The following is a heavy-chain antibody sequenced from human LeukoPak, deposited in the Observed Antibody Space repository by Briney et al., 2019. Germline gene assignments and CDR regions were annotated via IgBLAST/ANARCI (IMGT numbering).Heavy chain of an antibody. V-gene: IGHV3-48*01. J-gene: IGHJ4*02. D-gene: IGHD1-26*01. CDR1: GFTFSSYA. CDR3: ARDSVVGAPDFDY. Sequence: HPGGSLRLSCAASGFTFSSYAMGWVRQAPGKGLEWVSYISSSSSTIYYADSVRGRFTISRDNAKNSLYLQMNSLRAEDTAVYYCARDSVVGAPDFDYWGQGTLVTVSS. CDR2: ISSSSSTI.